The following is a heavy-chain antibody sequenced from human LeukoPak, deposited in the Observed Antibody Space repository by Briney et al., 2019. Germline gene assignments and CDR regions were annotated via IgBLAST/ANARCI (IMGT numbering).Heavy chain of an antibody. CDR3: ARLTTASLTGYYYGYYYMDV. D-gene: IGHD3-9*01. CDR1: GFTFSSYG. CDR2: IRYDGSNK. J-gene: IGHJ6*03. V-gene: IGHV3-33*08. Sequence: GGSLRLSCAASGFTFSSYGMHWVRQAPGKGLEWVAFIRYDGSNKYYADSVKGRFTISRDNAKNSLYLQMNSLRAEDTAVYYCARLTTASLTGYYYGYYYMDVWGKGTTVTISS.